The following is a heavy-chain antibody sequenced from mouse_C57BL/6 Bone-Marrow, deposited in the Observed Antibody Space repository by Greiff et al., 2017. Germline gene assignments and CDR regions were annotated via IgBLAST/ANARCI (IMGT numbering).Heavy chain of an antibody. J-gene: IGHJ2*01. D-gene: IGHD1-1*01. CDR2: IDPENGDT. CDR1: GFNIKDDY. CDR3: TTLFVTTF. Sequence: VQLQQSGAELVRPGASVKLSCTASGFNIKDDYMHWVKQRPEQGLEWIGWIDPENGDTEYASKFQGKATITADTSSNTAYLQLSSLTSEDTAVYYFTTLFVTTFWGRGTTLAVSS. V-gene: IGHV14-4*01.